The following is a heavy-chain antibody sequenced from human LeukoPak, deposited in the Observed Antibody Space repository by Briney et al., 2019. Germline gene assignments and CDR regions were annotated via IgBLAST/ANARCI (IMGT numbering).Heavy chain of an antibody. CDR2: VSPNSGDT. D-gene: IGHD3-10*01. J-gene: IGHJ5*02. Sequence: ASVKVSCKASGYPFNNYDINWVRQATGQGLEWMGWVSPNSGDTGYAQKFQGRVTMTRDTSTSTAYMELSSLTSDDTAVYYCARQDVVRGVRPFYWFDPWGQGTLVIVSS. CDR1: GYPFNNYD. V-gene: IGHV1-8*01. CDR3: ARQDVVRGVRPFYWFDP.